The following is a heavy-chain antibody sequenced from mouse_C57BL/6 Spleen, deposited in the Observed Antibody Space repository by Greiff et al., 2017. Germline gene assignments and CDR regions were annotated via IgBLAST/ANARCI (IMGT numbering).Heavy chain of an antibody. V-gene: IGHV1-22*01. J-gene: IGHJ2*01. CDR1: GYTFTDYN. D-gene: IGHD1-1*01. CDR2: INPNNGGT. CDR3: ARVYYYGSSLFDY. Sequence: VQLQQSGPELVKPGASVKMSCKASGYTFTDYNMHWVKQSHGKSLEWIGYINPNNGGTSYNQKFKGKATLTVNKSSSTAYMELRSLTSEDSAVYYCARVYYYGSSLFDYWGQGTTLTVSS.